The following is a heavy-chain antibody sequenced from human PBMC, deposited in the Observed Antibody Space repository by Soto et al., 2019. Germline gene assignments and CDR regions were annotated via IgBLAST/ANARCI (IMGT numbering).Heavy chain of an antibody. Sequence: QVQLVESGGGVVQPGRSLRLSCAASGFTFSIYAMHWVRQAPGKGLEWVSVISNDGRDKYYADSVKGRFTISRDNSKNTLYLQMNSLRAEDTAVYYCAKDRDITACQEIDHWGQGTLVTVSS. D-gene: IGHD2-15*01. V-gene: IGHV3-30*04. CDR1: GFTFSIYA. J-gene: IGHJ4*02. CDR2: ISNDGRDK. CDR3: AKDRDITACQEIDH.